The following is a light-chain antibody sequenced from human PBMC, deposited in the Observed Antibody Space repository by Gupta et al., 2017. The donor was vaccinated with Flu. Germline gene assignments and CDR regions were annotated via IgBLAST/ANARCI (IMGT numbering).Light chain of an antibody. CDR3: CSYEGSNTFDYV. CDR1: NSNVRHYNL. CDR2: EGS. J-gene: IGLJ1*01. Sequence: QSALTQPASVSGSPGQSITISCTGTNSNVRHYNLVSWYQQHPGRAPKLLIYEGSKRPSGISDRFSGSKFGNTASLTISGLQAEDEADYYCCSYEGSNTFDYVFGTGTRVSVL. V-gene: IGLV2-23*03.